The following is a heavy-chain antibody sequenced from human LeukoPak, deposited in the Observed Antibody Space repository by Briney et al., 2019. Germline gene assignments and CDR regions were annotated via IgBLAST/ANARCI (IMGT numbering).Heavy chain of an antibody. J-gene: IGHJ6*03. D-gene: IGHD2-15*01. Sequence: PGGSLRLSCAASGFTFSSYAMHWVRQAPGKGLEWVAVISYDGSNKYYADSVKGRFTISRDNSKNTLYLQMNSLRAEDMAVYYCARGCSGGSCYDYMDVWGKGTTVTVSS. CDR2: ISYDGSNK. V-gene: IGHV3-30*04. CDR1: GFTFSSYA. CDR3: ARGCSGGSCYDYMDV.